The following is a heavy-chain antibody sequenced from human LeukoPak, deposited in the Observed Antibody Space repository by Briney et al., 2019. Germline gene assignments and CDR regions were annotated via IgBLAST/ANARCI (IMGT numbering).Heavy chain of an antibody. J-gene: IGHJ4*02. CDR3: AMLASQYLTSWLDY. CDR2: ISGSGGST. D-gene: IGHD2/OR15-2a*01. CDR1: GFTFSSYW. Sequence: PGGSLRLSCAASGFTFSSYWMSWVRQAPGKGLEWVSAISGSGGSTYYADSVKGRFTISRDNSKNTLYLQMNSLRAEDTAVYYCAMLASQYLTSWLDYWGQGTLVTVSS. V-gene: IGHV3-23*01.